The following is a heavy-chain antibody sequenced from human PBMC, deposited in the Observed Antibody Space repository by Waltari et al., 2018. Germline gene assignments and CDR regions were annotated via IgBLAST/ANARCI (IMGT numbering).Heavy chain of an antibody. CDR1: GYSFTSYW. V-gene: IGHV5-51*03. J-gene: IGHJ3*02. CDR2: IYPGDSDT. Sequence: EVQLVQSGAEVKKPGESLKISCKGSGYSFTSYWIGWVRQMPGKGLEWMGIIYPGDSDTRYSPSFQGQVTISADKSISTAYLQWSSLKASDTAMYYCATVPKSIAARPSAFDIWGQGTMVTVSS. D-gene: IGHD6-6*01. CDR3: ATVPKSIAARPSAFDI.